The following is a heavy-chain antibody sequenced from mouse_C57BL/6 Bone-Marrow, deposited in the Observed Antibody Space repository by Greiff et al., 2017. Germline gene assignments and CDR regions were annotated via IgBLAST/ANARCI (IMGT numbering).Heavy chain of an antibody. Sequence: EVQLQQSGPELVKPGASVKISCKASGYTFTDYYMNWVKQSHGKSLEWIGDINPNNGGTSYNQKFKGKATLTVDKSSSTAYMELRSLTSEDSAVYYCARSRFPYAMDYWGQGTSVTVSS. D-gene: IGHD3-1*01. V-gene: IGHV1-26*01. CDR1: GYTFTDYY. J-gene: IGHJ4*01. CDR3: ARSRFPYAMDY. CDR2: INPNNGGT.